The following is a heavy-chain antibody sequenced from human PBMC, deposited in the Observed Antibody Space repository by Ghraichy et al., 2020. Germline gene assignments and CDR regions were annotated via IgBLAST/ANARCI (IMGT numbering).Heavy chain of an antibody. CDR1: GGSISSNNW. V-gene: IGHV4-4*02. J-gene: IGHJ4*02. CDR3: TRGSEAYVWGSYRYQDS. D-gene: IGHD3-16*02. CDR2: IYHSGST. Sequence: SETLSLTCAVSGGSISSNNWWNWVRQPPGKGLEWIGEIYHSGSTNYNPSLKSRVTISVDKSKNQFSLKLSSVTAADTAVYYCTRGSEAYVWGSYRYQDSWGQGTLVTVSS.